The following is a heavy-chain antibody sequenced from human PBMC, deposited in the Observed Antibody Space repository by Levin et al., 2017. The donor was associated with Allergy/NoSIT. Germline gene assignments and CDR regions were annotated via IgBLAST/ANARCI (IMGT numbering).Heavy chain of an antibody. CDR3: ARNYYDSSVPFDY. D-gene: IGHD3-22*01. CDR2: IIPILGIA. CDR1: GGTFSSYT. Sequence: SVKVSCKASGGTFSSYTISWVRQAPGQGLEWMGRIIPILGIANYAQKFQGRVTITADKSTSTAYMELSSLRSEDTAVYYCARNYYDSSVPFDYWGQGTLVTVSS. V-gene: IGHV1-69*02. J-gene: IGHJ4*02.